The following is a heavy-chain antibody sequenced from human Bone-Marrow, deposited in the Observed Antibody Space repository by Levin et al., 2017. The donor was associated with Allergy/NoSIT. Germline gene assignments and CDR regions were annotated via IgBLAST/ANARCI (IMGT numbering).Heavy chain of an antibody. CDR2: INVENGNT. Sequence: ASVKVSCKASGYSFTNYGISWVRQAPGQGFEWMGWINVENGNTNYGQKFQGRVSMTTDTSTSTVYMELRSLRSDDTAVYYCARVARDAFGVVVEYYHYRDVWGKGTTVTVSS. CDR1: GYSFTNYG. J-gene: IGHJ6*03. V-gene: IGHV1-18*01. D-gene: IGHD3-3*01. CDR3: ARVARDAFGVVVEYYHYRDV.